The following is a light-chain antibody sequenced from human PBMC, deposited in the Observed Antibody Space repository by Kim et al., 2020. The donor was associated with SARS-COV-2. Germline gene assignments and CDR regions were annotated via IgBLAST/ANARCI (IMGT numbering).Light chain of an antibody. V-gene: IGKV1-5*03. CDR3: QQYNSCPLI. CDR1: QSISNW. CDR2: KAS. J-gene: IGKJ4*01. Sequence: DILMTQSPSTLSASVGDRVTITCRASQSISNWLAWYQQKPGKTPRLLINKASSLESGVPSRFSGSGSGTEFTLTISSLQPDDFATYYCQQYNSCPLIFGGGTKVDIK.